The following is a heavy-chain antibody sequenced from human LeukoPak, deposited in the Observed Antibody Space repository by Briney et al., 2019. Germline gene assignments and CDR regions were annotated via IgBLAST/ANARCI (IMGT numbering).Heavy chain of an antibody. D-gene: IGHD2-2*03. CDR1: GFTFSSYW. Sequence: TGGSLRLSCTVSGFTFSSYWMSWVRQAPGKGLEWVGRIKTKSDGGIITYAAPVKGRFSISRDDSKNTLYLQMNSLKTEDTALYYCTTIGSSWGQGTLVTVSS. J-gene: IGHJ4*02. CDR2: IKTKSDGGII. CDR3: TTIGSS. V-gene: IGHV3-15*01.